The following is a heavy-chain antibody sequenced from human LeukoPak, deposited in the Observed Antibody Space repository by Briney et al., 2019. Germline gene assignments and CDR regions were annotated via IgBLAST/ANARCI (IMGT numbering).Heavy chain of an antibody. V-gene: IGHV4-34*01. CDR1: GGSFSGYY. CDR3: ARLKLRTAFDY. Sequence: SETLSLTCAVYGGSFSGYYWSWIRQPPGNGLEWIGEINHSGSTNYNPSLKSRVTISVDTSKNQFSLKLSSVTAADTAVYYCARLKLRTAFDYWGQGTLVTVSS. J-gene: IGHJ4*02. CDR2: INHSGST.